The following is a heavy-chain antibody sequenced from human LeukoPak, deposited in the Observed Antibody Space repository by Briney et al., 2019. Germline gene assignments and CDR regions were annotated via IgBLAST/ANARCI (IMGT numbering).Heavy chain of an antibody. CDR3: AKDGSGTYPDAFDM. CDR1: GFTFSNLA. J-gene: IGHJ3*02. D-gene: IGHD1-26*01. Sequence: GGSLRLSCAVSGFTFSNLAMTWVRQAPGKGLEWVSSIRISGGDTYYADSVKGRFTISRDNSKNTLYLQMNSLRAEDTAVYYCAKDGSGTYPDAFDMWGQGTMVTVSS. V-gene: IGHV3-23*01. CDR2: IRISGGDT.